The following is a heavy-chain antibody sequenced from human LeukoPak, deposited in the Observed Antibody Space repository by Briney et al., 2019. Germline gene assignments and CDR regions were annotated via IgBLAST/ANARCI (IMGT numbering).Heavy chain of an antibody. J-gene: IGHJ4*02. V-gene: IGHV3-30*03. CDR2: ISYDGSNK. D-gene: IGHD2-8*01. CDR1: GFTFSSYG. Sequence: PGGSLRLSCAASGFTFSSYGMHWVRQAPGKGLEWVAVISYDGSNKYYADSVKGRFTISRDNSKNTLYLQMNSLRAEDTAVYYCHGQEFDYWGQGTLVTVSS. CDR3: HGQEFDY.